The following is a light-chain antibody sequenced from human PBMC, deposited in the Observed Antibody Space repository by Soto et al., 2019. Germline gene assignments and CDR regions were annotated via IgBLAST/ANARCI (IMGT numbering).Light chain of an antibody. CDR3: QSYDSSLSGSYV. V-gene: IGLV1-40*01. CDR2: GNN. J-gene: IGLJ1*01. CDR1: SSDIGAGYD. Sequence: QSVLTQPPSVSGAPGQRVTISCTGSSSDIGAGYDVHWYQRLPGTAPKVLIYGNNNRPSGVPDRFSGSKSGTSASLAITGLQAEDEADYYCQSYDSSLSGSYVFGTGTKLTVL.